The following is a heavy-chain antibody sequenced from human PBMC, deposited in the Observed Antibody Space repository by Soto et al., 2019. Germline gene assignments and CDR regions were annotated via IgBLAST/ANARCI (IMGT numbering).Heavy chain of an antibody. CDR1: GFTFSSYS. D-gene: IGHD2-15*01. J-gene: IGHJ3*02. V-gene: IGHV3-48*02. CDR3: AGGDCSGGSCYSSDAFDI. Sequence: PVGSLRLSCADSGFTFSSYSMNWVRQAPGKGLEWVSYISSSSSTIYYADSVKGRFTISRDNAKNSLYLQMISLRDEDTAVYYCAGGDCSGGSCYSSDAFDIWGQGTMVTVSS. CDR2: ISSSSSTI.